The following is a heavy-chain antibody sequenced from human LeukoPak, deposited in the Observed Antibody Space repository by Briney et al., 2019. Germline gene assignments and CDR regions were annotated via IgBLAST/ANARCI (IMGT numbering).Heavy chain of an antibody. CDR3: ARDPFCGGDCLLGGAYYFDY. CDR2: IYLRGNAA. Sequence: ASLKVSCKAFGYTFTSYYIHWVRQAPGQGLEWMGIIYLRGNAANYSQKFKGRINMNTDTSRTTVYMEMNRLRYDDTDVYYCARDPFCGGDCLLGGAYYFDYWGQGTPVTVSS. V-gene: IGHV1-46*01. J-gene: IGHJ4*02. D-gene: IGHD2-21*02. CDR1: GYTFTSYY.